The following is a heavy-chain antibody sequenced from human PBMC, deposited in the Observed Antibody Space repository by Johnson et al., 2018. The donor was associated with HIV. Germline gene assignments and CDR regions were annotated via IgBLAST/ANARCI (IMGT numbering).Heavy chain of an antibody. CDR3: ARGGRKWELLGDDAFDI. J-gene: IGHJ3*02. CDR2: IGTAGDT. D-gene: IGHD1-26*01. Sequence: EVQLVESGGGVVRPGGSLRLSCAASGFSFGDYYMSWIRQAPGKGLEWISYIGTAGDTYYPGSVKGRFTISRENAKNSLYLQMNSLRAGDTAVYYCARGGRKWELLGDDAFDIWGQGTMVTVSS. V-gene: IGHV3-13*01. CDR1: GFSFGDYY.